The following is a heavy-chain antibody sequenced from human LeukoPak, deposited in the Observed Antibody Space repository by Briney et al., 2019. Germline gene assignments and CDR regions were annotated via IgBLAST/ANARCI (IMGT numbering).Heavy chain of an antibody. CDR1: GGSISSSSYY. CDR2: IYYSGST. D-gene: IGHD3-16*01. J-gene: IGHJ4*02. Sequence: SETLSLTCTVSGGSISSSSYYWGWIRQPPGKGLEWIGSIYYSGSTYYNPSLKSRVTISVDTSKNQFSLKLSSVTAADTAVYYCARDPGMITFGGVIFDYWGQGTLVTVSS. CDR3: ARDPGMITFGGVIFDY. V-gene: IGHV4-39*07.